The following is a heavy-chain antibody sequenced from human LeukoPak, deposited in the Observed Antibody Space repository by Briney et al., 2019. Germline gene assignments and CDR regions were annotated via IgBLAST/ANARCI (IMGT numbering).Heavy chain of an antibody. CDR3: ARDWDSGYDRPYYYYYYYMDV. Sequence: PSETLSLTCTVSGGSISSYYWSWIRQPAGKGLEWIGRIYTSGSTNYNPSLKSRVTISVDTSKNQFSLKLSSVTAADTAVYYCARDWDSGYDRPYYYYYYYMDVWGKGTTVTVSS. CDR2: IYTSGST. D-gene: IGHD5-12*01. V-gene: IGHV4-4*07. J-gene: IGHJ6*03. CDR1: GGSISSYY.